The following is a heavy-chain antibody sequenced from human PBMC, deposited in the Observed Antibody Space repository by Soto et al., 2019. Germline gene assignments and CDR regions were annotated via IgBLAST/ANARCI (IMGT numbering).Heavy chain of an antibody. Sequence: QITLKESGPTLVSPTQTLTLTCTFSGFSLSAHGVGVGWIRQPPGKALEWLAFIYWADDERYSPSLKSRPTITKDTSKNPVLLTMANMGPVDTPTSYCARTSVHWGSRGLIDSWGQGTLVTVSS. CDR1: GFSLSAHGVG. CDR2: IYWADDE. J-gene: IGHJ4*02. D-gene: IGHD7-27*01. V-gene: IGHV2-5*02. CDR3: ARTSVHWGSRGLIDS.